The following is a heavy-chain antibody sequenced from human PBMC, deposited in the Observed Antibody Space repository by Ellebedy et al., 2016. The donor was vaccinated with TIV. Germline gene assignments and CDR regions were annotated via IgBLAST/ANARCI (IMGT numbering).Heavy chain of an antibody. J-gene: IGHJ4*02. D-gene: IGHD3-22*01. CDR1: GYTFTGYY. CDR3: ARDTGGYYPMPADY. Sequence: ASVKVSCKASGYTFTGYYMHWIRQAPGQGLEWMGWINPNSGNTNYSQKFQARVTMTRDTSISTAYMELSRLRPDDTAVYYCARDTGGYYPMPADYWGQGTLVTVSS. V-gene: IGHV1-2*02. CDR2: INPNSGNT.